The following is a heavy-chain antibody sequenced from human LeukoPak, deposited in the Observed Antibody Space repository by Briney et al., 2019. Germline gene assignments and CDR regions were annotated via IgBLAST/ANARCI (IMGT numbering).Heavy chain of an antibody. CDR1: GGTFSSYA. J-gene: IGHJ6*03. D-gene: IGHD3-3*01. Sequence: EASVKVSCKASGGTFSSYAISWVRQAPGQGLEWMGGIIPIFGTANYAQKFQGRVTITADESTSTAYMELSSLRSEDTAVYYCARDTRSDYDFWSGPYYYYMDVWGKGTTVTVSS. V-gene: IGHV1-69*13. CDR2: IIPIFGTA. CDR3: ARDTRSDYDFWSGPYYYYMDV.